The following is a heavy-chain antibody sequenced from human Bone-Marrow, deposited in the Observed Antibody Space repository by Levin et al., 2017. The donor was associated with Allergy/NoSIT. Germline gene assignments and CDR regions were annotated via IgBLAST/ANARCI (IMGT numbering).Heavy chain of an antibody. CDR3: DYGDHYTPPI. CDR2: IHANGKT. D-gene: IGHD4/OR15-4a*01. Sequence: PSETLSLTCEVSGFAVSWNYMTWVRQAPGKGLEWVSTIHANGKTYYAGSVRGRFTISRDSSKNTLYLQMNSLRVEDTAVYFCDYGDHYTPPIWGQGTLVTVSA. CDR1: GFAVSWNY. V-gene: IGHV3-53*01. J-gene: IGHJ4*02.